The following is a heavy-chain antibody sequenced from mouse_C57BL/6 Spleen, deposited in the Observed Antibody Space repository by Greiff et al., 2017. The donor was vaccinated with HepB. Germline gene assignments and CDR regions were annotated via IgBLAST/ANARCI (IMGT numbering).Heavy chain of an antibody. CDR1: GYTFTSYG. V-gene: IGHV1-81*01. CDR3: ARGYDYEFAY. D-gene: IGHD2-4*01. Sequence: VQLQQSGAELARPGASVKLSCKASGYTFTSYGISWEKQRTGQGLEWIGEIYPRSGNTYYNEKFKGKATLTADKSSSTAYMELRSLTSEDSAVYFCARGYDYEFAYWGQGTLVTVSA. CDR2: IYPRSGNT. J-gene: IGHJ3*01.